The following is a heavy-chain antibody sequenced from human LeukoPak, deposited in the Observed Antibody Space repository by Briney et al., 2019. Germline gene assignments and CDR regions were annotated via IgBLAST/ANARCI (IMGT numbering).Heavy chain of an antibody. CDR1: GGSFSGYY. D-gene: IGHD3-22*01. CDR2: INHSGST. J-gene: IGHJ2*01. V-gene: IGHV4-34*01. Sequence: SETLSLTCAVYGGSFSGYYWSWIRQPPGKGLEWIGEINHSGSTNYNPSLKSRVTISVDTSKNQFSLKLSSVTAADTAVYYCARLSISAITEIVVLMRRNWYSDLWGRGTLVTVSS. CDR3: ARLSISAITEIVVLMRRNWYSDL.